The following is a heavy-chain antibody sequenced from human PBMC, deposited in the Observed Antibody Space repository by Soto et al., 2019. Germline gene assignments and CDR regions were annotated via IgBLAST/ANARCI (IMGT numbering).Heavy chain of an antibody. V-gene: IGHV3-7*01. J-gene: IGHJ4*02. D-gene: IGHD6-6*01. CDR1: GFTFSSYW. CDR3: ARVYPYSSSLGFDY. CDR2: IKQDGSEK. Sequence: GGSLRLSCAASGFTFSSYWMSWVRQAPGKGLEWVANIKQDGSEKYYVDSVKGRFTISRDNAKNSLYLQMNSLRAEDTAVYYCARVYPYSSSLGFDYWGQGTLVTVSS.